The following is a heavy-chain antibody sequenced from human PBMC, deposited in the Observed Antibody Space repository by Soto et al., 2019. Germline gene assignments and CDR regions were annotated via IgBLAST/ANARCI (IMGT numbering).Heavy chain of an antibody. CDR1: GFTFSSYA. CDR2: IRGSSGST. D-gene: IGHD6-13*01. Sequence: EVQLLESGGGLVQPGGSLRLSCAASGFTFSSYAMSWVRQAPGKGLEWVSAIRGSSGSTDYADSVKGRFTISRDNSQNTVYLQMNSLRAEDTAVYYCAKDGQQQLASYFDYWGRVNLVTVSS. J-gene: IGHJ4*02. CDR3: AKDGQQQLASYFDY. V-gene: IGHV3-23*01.